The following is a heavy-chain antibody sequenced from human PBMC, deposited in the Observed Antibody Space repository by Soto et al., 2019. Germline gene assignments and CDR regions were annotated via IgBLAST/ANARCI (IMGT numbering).Heavy chain of an antibody. D-gene: IGHD7-27*01. Sequence: PGGSLRLSCAASGFTFSNYDMHWVRQATGKGLEWVSTISTAGNTYSPGSVKGRFTISRDNAKNSLYLQMNSLRAEDTAVYYCARGRGDGNYYYGMDVWGQGTTVTVSS. CDR2: ISTAGNT. J-gene: IGHJ6*02. V-gene: IGHV3-13*01. CDR1: GFTFSNYD. CDR3: ARGRGDGNYYYGMDV.